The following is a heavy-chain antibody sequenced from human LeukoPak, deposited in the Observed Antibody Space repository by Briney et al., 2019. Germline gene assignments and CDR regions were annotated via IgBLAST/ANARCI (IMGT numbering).Heavy chain of an antibody. CDR2: ISSSSSYI. CDR3: ARVEAAGTGVFDY. Sequence: GGSLRLSCAASGFTFSSYSMNWVRQAPGQGLEWVSSISSSSSYIYYADSVKGRFTISRDNAKNSLYLQMNSLRAEDTAVYYCARVEAAGTGVFDYWGQGTLVTVSS. J-gene: IGHJ4*02. V-gene: IGHV3-21*01. D-gene: IGHD6-13*01. CDR1: GFTFSSYS.